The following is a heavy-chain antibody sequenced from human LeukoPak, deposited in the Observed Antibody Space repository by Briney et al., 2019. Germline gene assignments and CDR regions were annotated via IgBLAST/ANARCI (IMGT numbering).Heavy chain of an antibody. V-gene: IGHV4-61*01. D-gene: IGHD3-10*01. CDR1: GGSVRSGSYY. CDR2: IYYSGST. CDR3: ARGFSHYYGSGPNWFDP. Sequence: SETLSLTCSVSGGSVRSGSYYWSWIRQPPGKGLEWIGYIYYSGSTSDNPSLQSRVTISVDTSKNQFSLKLTSVTAADTAVYYCARGFSHYYGSGPNWFDPWGQGILVHGFS. J-gene: IGHJ5*02.